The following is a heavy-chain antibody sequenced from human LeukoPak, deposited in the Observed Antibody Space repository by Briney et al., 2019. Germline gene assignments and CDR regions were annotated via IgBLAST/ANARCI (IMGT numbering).Heavy chain of an antibody. Sequence: GGSLRLSCAASGFNFADQNMNWVRQAPGKGLEWISHISGAGSTTYYADSVRGRFAVGRDNGKNTLFLEMARLRDDDTAVYFCARDSSMATYGNATFDLWGQGVLVSVSS. J-gene: IGHJ4*02. D-gene: IGHD3-10*01. CDR1: GFNFADQN. CDR3: ARDSSMATYGNATFDL. CDR2: ISGAGSTT. V-gene: IGHV3-48*02.